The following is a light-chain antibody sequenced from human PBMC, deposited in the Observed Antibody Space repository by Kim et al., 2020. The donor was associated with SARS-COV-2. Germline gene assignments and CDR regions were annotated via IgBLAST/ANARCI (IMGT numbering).Light chain of an antibody. J-gene: IGKJ1*01. CDR2: AAS. CDR1: QGISNY. CDR3: QKYNSAPRT. Sequence: EAVGDRVTITCRASQGISNYLAWYQQNPGKVPKLLIYAASALQSGVPSRFSGSGSGTDFTLTISSLQPEDVATYYCQKYNSAPRTFGQGTKVDIK. V-gene: IGKV1-27*01.